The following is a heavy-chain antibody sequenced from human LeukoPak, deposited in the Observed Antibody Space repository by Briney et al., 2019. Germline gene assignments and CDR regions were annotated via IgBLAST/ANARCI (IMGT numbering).Heavy chain of an antibody. Sequence: PSETLSLTCTVSGGSISSGRYYWSWIRQPAGKGLEWIGRIYSSGSTNYNPSLKSRVTISQDTSKNQVSLKLSSVTAADTAVYYCARDPRYSSSAHVFDIWGQGTMVTVSS. J-gene: IGHJ3*02. CDR1: GGSISSGRYY. D-gene: IGHD6-6*01. V-gene: IGHV4-61*02. CDR3: ARDPRYSSSAHVFDI. CDR2: IYSSGST.